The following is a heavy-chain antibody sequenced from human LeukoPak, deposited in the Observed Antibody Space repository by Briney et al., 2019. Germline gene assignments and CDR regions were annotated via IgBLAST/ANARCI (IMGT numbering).Heavy chain of an antibody. V-gene: IGHV1-69*02. D-gene: IGHD3-3*01. Sequence: SVKVSCKASGGTFSSYTISWVRQAPGQGLEWMGRIIPILGIANYAQKFQGRVTITADKSTSTAYMELSSLRSEDTAVYYCANSQRRFLEELYYYYYMDVWGKGTTVIVSS. CDR3: ANSQRRFLEELYYYYYMDV. J-gene: IGHJ6*03. CDR2: IIPILGIA. CDR1: GGTFSSYT.